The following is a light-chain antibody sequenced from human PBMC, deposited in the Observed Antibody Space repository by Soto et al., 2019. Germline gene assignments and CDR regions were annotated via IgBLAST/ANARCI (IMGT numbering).Light chain of an antibody. CDR2: GAS. Sequence: IVLTQSPAILALSPGDRATLSCRASQSVSNNYLAWYHQKPGQATRLLIYGASNRATGIPDRFSGSGSGTDFTLTISRLEPEDFAVYYCPQYGSSGTFGQGTKVDIK. J-gene: IGKJ1*01. CDR1: QSVSNNY. CDR3: PQYGSSGT. V-gene: IGKV3-20*01.